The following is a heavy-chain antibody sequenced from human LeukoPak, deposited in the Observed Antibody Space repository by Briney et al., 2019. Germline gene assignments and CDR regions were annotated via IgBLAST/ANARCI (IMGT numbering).Heavy chain of an antibody. Sequence: SETLSLTCTVSGGSISSGDYYWSWIRQPPGKGLEWIGYIYYSGSTNYNPSLKSRVTISVDTSKNQFSLKLSSVTAADTAVYYCVSGGGYDNWFDPWGQGTLVTVSS. CDR3: VSGGGYDNWFDP. J-gene: IGHJ5*02. CDR2: IYYSGST. CDR1: GGSISSGDYY. D-gene: IGHD3-16*01. V-gene: IGHV4-61*08.